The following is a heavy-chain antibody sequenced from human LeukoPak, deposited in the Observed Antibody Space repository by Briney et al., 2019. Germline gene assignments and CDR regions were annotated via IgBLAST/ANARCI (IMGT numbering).Heavy chain of an antibody. J-gene: IGHJ4*02. Sequence: GGFLRLSCAASGFTFSSYGMHWVRQAPGKGLEWVAFIRYDGSNKYYADSVKGRFTISRDNSKNTLYLQMNSLRAEDTAVYYCAKAGWAAAGYYFDYWGQGTLVTVSS. CDR1: GFTFSSYG. CDR2: IRYDGSNK. D-gene: IGHD6-13*01. V-gene: IGHV3-30*02. CDR3: AKAGWAAAGYYFDY.